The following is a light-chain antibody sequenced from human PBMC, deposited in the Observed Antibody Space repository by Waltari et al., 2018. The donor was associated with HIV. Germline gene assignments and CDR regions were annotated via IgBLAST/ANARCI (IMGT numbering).Light chain of an antibody. CDR1: SGSVSSSYY. Sequence: QTVVTQEPSFSVSPGGTVTLTCGLSSGSVSSSYYPSWYQQTPGQAPRPLIYSPNTRSSGVPDRFSGSILGNKAALTITGAQADDESDYYCVLYMGNGISVFGGGTKLTVL. V-gene: IGLV8-61*01. CDR2: SPN. CDR3: VLYMGNGISV. J-gene: IGLJ3*02.